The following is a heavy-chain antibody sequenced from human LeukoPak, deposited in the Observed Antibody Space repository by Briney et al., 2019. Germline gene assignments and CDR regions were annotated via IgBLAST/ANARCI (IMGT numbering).Heavy chain of an antibody. V-gene: IGHV3-23*01. Sequence: PGGSLRLSCAASGFTFSSYAMSWVRQAPGKGLEWVSAISGSGGSTYYADSVKGRFTISRDNSKYTLYLQMNSLRAEDTAVYYCAKDLLRQQLAFVAFDIWGQGTMVTVSS. CDR1: GFTFSSYA. D-gene: IGHD6-13*01. CDR3: AKDLLRQQLAFVAFDI. CDR2: ISGSGGST. J-gene: IGHJ3*02.